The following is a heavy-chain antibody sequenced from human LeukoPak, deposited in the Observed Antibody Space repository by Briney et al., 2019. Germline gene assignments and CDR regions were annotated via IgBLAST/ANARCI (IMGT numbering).Heavy chain of an antibody. CDR2: INPSGGST. CDR3: ARDLEGYSSSWYVTPAATRTGYYYGMDV. CDR1: GYTFTSYY. D-gene: IGHD6-13*01. Sequence: ASVKVSFKASGYTFTSYYMHWVRQAPGQGLEWMGIINPSGGSTSYAQKFQGRGTMTRDTAKSAVYMELSSLRSEDTALYYCARDLEGYSSSWYVTPAATRTGYYYGMDVWGQGTTVTVSS. J-gene: IGHJ6*02. V-gene: IGHV1-46*01.